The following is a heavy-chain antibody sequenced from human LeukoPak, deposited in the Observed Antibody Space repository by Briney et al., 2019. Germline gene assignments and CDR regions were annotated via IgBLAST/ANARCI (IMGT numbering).Heavy chain of an antibody. V-gene: IGHV4-59*01. D-gene: IGHD1-14*01. CDR3: ARGPTAAGNWFDP. J-gene: IGHJ5*02. CDR2: IYYSGST. Sequence: SETLSLTCTVSGGSISSYYWSWIRQPPGKGLEWIGYIYYSGSTNYNPSLKSRVTISVDTSKNQFSLKLSSVTAADTAVYHCARGPTAAGNWFDPWGQGTLVTVSS. CDR1: GGSISSYY.